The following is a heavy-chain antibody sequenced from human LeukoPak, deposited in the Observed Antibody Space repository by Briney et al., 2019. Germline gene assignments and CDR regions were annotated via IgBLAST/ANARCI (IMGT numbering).Heavy chain of an antibody. J-gene: IGHJ6*03. Sequence: SETLSLTCTVSGGSNSSHYWSWIRQPPGKGLEWIGYIYYSGSTNYNPSLKSRVTISVDTSKNQFSLKLSSVTAADTAVYYCAREAYGGNSQYYYYYMDVWGKGTTVNVSS. CDR2: IYYSGST. CDR3: AREAYGGNSQYYYYYMDV. D-gene: IGHD4-23*01. V-gene: IGHV4-59*11. CDR1: GGSNSSHY.